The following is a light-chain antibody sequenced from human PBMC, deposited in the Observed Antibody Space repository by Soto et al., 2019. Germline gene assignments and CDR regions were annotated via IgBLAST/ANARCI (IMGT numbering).Light chain of an antibody. CDR1: QSVSSC. CDR2: DAS. J-gene: IGKJ5*01. CDR3: QQRSNWPPIT. Sequence: EIVLTQSPATLSLSPGERATLSCRASQSVSSCLAWYQQKPGQAPRLLIYDASNRATGIPARFSGSGSGTDFTLTISSLEPEDFAVYYCQQRSNWPPITFGQGTRLRL. V-gene: IGKV3-11*01.